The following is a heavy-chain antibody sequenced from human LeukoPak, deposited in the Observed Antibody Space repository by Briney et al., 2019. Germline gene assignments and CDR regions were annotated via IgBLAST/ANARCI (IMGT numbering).Heavy chain of an antibody. D-gene: IGHD2-2*01. V-gene: IGHV1-18*01. CDR3: ARTCPMMFCSSSFFDP. J-gene: IGHJ5*02. CDR2: ISAYDGNT. Sequence: ASVKVSCKTSGYTFSSFGVTWVRQAPGQGVEWVGWISAYDGNTNYAPKFQGRVTMTTDTSRNTAYMDLRSLRSDGTAIYYCARTCPMMFCSSSFFDPWGQGTLVTVSS. CDR1: GYTFSSFG.